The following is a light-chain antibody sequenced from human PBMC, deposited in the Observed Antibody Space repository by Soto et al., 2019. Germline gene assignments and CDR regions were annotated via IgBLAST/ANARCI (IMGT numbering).Light chain of an antibody. CDR2: DVT. CDR1: SSDVGGYEY. Sequence: QSALTQPRSVSGSPGQSVTISCTGTSSDVGGYEYVSWYQQHPGKAPKLMIYDVTKRPSGVPDRFSGSKSGNTASLTISGLQAADEADYYCCSYAGSYSFVVFGGGTKLTVL. V-gene: IGLV2-11*01. CDR3: CSYAGSYSFVV. J-gene: IGLJ2*01.